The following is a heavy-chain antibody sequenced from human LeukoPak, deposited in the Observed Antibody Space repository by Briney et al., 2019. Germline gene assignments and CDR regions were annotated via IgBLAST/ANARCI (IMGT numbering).Heavy chain of an antibody. CDR2: IRYDGYYE. J-gene: IGHJ4*02. CDR1: GFTFSSYG. D-gene: IGHD1-26*01. V-gene: IGHV3-30*02. CDR3: ARDKIVGATYFDY. Sequence: GGSLRLSCAASGFTFSSYGMHRVRQAPGKGLEWVAFIRYDGYYEYYADSVKGRFTISRDNSKNTLYLQMNSLRAEDTAVYYCARDKIVGATYFDYWGQGTLVTVSS.